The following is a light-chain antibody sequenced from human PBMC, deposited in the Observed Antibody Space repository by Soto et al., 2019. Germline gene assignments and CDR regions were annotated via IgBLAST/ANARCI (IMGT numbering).Light chain of an antibody. CDR3: QQYNSYSGT. V-gene: IGKV1-5*01. J-gene: IGKJ1*01. CDR1: QSISIW. CDR2: DAS. Sequence: IQLTQSTSTLSASVGDRVTITCRASQSISIWLAWYQQKPGKAPKLLIYDASSLESGVPSRFSGSGSGTEFTLTISSLQPDDFATYYCQQYNSYSGTFGQGTKVDI.